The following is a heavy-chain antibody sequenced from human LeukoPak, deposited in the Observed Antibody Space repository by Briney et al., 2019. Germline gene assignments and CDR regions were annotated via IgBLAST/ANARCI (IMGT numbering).Heavy chain of an antibody. CDR1: GFTFSSYA. CDR3: AKGGSGSGWYRYFDY. CDR2: IWYDGSNK. V-gene: IGHV3-33*06. Sequence: QPGGSLRLSCAASGFTFSSYAMSWVRQAPGKGLEWGAVIWYDGSNKYYADSVKGRFTISRDNSKNTLYLQMNSLRAEDTAVYYCAKGGSGSGWYRYFDYWGQGTLVTVSS. D-gene: IGHD6-19*01. J-gene: IGHJ4*02.